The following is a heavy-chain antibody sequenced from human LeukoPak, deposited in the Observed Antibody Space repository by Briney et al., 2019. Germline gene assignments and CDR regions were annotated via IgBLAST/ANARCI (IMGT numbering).Heavy chain of an antibody. Sequence: SETLSLTCAVSGYSIRSGDYWGWIRQSPGKGLEWIGSIYHSGSTHYNPSLKSRVTISVDTSKNQFSLMLSSVTAADTAVYYCARNRSVTTTPGFDYWGQGTLVTVSS. J-gene: IGHJ4*02. D-gene: IGHD4-17*01. CDR2: IYHSGST. CDR1: GYSIRSGDY. CDR3: ARNRSVTTTPGFDY. V-gene: IGHV4-38-2*01.